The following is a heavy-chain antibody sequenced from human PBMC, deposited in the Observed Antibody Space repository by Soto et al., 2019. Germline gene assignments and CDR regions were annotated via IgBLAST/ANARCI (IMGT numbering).Heavy chain of an antibody. CDR3: VRDEISSAGLDP. Sequence: ASVKVSCKAIGYSFTSHYMHWVRQAPGQGLEWMGWISAYNGNTNYAQKLQGRVTMTSDTPTSTAYMELRSLRSDDTAFYYCVRDEISSAGLDPWGQGTLVTVSS. J-gene: IGHJ5*02. CDR2: ISAYNGNT. CDR1: GYSFTSHY. V-gene: IGHV1-18*04.